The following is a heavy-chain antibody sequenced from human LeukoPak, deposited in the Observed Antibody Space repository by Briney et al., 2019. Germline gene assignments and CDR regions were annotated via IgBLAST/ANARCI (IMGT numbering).Heavy chain of an antibody. CDR2: VKNDGSST. Sequence: GGSLRLSCAASGFAFSSHWMHWVRQAPGKGLVWVSHVKNDGSSTNYADSVRGRFTISRDNAKNTLYLQMNSLRAEDTAVYYCARSNDYWSGYIDYWGQGTLVTVSS. D-gene: IGHD3-3*01. CDR3: ARSNDYWSGYIDY. CDR1: GFAFSSHW. J-gene: IGHJ4*02. V-gene: IGHV3-74*01.